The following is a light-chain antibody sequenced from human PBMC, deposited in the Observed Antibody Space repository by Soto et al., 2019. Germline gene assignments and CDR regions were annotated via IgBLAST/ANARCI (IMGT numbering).Light chain of an antibody. CDR3: QQRSSWPT. V-gene: IGKV3-11*01. CDR1: QSVSSY. Sequence: EIVLTQSPATLSLSPGERATLSCRASQSVSSYLAWYQQKPGQPPRLLIYDTSNRATGIPARFSGSGSGTDFTLTISSLEPEDFAVYYCQQRSSWPTFGQGTKVDIK. CDR2: DTS. J-gene: IGKJ1*01.